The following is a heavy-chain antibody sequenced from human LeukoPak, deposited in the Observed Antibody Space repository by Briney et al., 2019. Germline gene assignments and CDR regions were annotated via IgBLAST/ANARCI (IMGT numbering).Heavy chain of an antibody. CDR3: AKASGMAARRSNYFDP. V-gene: IGHV3-23*01. Sequence: QTGGSLRLSCAASGFSFSNYAMSWVRQTPGKGLGWVSVIRGSGDITYYADSVKGRFSISRDNSKNTLYLQMNSLRAEDTAIYYCAKASGMAARRSNYFDPWGQGTLVTVSS. D-gene: IGHD6-6*01. CDR1: GFSFSNYA. CDR2: IRGSGDIT. J-gene: IGHJ5*02.